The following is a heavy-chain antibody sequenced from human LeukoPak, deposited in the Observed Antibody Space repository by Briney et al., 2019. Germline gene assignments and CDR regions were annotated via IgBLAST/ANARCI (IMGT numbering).Heavy chain of an antibody. CDR3: AREEGGWFDP. D-gene: IGHD1-26*01. CDR2: IYYSGST. J-gene: IGHJ5*02. V-gene: IGHV4-59*01. Sequence: PSETLSLTCTVSGGSISSYYWSWVRQPPGKGLEWIGYIYYSGSTNYNPSLKSRVTISVDTSKNQFPLKLSSVTAADTAVYYCAREEGGWFDPWGQGTLLTVSS. CDR1: GGSISSYY.